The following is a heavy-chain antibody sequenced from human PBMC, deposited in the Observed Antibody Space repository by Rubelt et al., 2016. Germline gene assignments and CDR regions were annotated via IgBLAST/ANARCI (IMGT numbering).Heavy chain of an antibody. Sequence: QVQLQESGPGLVKPSQTLSPTCTVSGDSISSGGYFWSWIRQHPGKGLECIGFIYYSGANNFNHSLTCRVTISVDTFKKQVSRKVNSVTAADTASYYCARLAYKSLAWDSWGQGTLVTVSS. J-gene: IGHJ5*01. CDR1: GDSISSGGYF. D-gene: IGHD3-16*01. V-gene: IGHV4-31*03. CDR2: IYYSGAN. CDR3: ARLAYKSLAWDS.